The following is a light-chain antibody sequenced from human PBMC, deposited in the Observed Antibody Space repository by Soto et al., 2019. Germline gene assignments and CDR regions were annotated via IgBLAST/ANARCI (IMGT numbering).Light chain of an antibody. CDR2: GNN. CDR3: QSYDSSLSAFYV. CDR1: SSNIGAGYD. V-gene: IGLV1-40*01. Sequence: QAVVTQPPSVSGAPGQRVTISCTGSSSNIGAGYDVHWYQQLPGTAPKLLIYGNNNRPSGVPDRFSGSKSGTSASLAITGLQAEDEADYYCQSYDSSLSAFYVFGTGTKLTVL. J-gene: IGLJ1*01.